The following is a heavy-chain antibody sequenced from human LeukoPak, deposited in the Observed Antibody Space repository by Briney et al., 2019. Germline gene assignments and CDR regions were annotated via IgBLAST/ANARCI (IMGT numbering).Heavy chain of an antibody. CDR2: INPNSGGT. J-gene: IGHJ5*02. V-gene: IGHV1-2*02. CDR1: GYTFTGYY. Sequence: ASVKVSCKASGYTFTGYYMHWVRQAPGQGLEWMGWINPNSGGTNYAQQFQGRVTMTRDTSISTAYIELSRLRSDETGVYYCARQTTRMVRGVTTKNWFDPWGQGTLVTVSS. D-gene: IGHD3-10*01. CDR3: ARQTTRMVRGVTTKNWFDP.